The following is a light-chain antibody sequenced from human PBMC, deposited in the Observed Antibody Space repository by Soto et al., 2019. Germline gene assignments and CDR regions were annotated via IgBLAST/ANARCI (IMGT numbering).Light chain of an antibody. CDR2: DAS. J-gene: IGKJ4*01. Sequence: EILLTQSPATLSLSPGERATLSCRASQSVSSYLAWYQQKPGQAPRLLIYDASNRATGIPARFSGSGSGTDFTLTISRLEPEDSAVYYCQQRSDWLTFGGGTKVEIK. CDR1: QSVSSY. CDR3: QQRSDWLT. V-gene: IGKV3-11*01.